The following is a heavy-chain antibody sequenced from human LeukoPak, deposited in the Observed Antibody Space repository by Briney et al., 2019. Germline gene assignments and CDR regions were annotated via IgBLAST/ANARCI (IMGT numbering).Heavy chain of an antibody. D-gene: IGHD2-2*01. J-gene: IGHJ5*02. CDR3: ARAASGYCSSTSCYGADP. Sequence: SETLSLTCTVSGGSISSGGYYWRRIRQHPGKGLEWIGYIYYSGSTYYNPSLKSRVTISVDTSKNQFSLKLSSVTAADTAVYYCARAASGYCSSTSCYGADPWGQGTLVTVSS. V-gene: IGHV4-31*03. CDR2: IYYSGST. CDR1: GGSISSGGYY.